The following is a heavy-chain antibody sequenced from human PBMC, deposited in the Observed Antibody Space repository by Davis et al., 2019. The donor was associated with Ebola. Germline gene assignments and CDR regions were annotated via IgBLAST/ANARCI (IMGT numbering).Heavy chain of an antibody. J-gene: IGHJ3*02. CDR2: INAGNGNT. CDR3: ARVSVLDAFDI. V-gene: IGHV1-3*01. Sequence: ASVKVSCKASGYTFTSYAMHWVRQAPGQRLEWMGWINAGNGNTKYSQKLQGRVTMTTDTSTSTVYMELRSLRYDDTAVYYCARVSVLDAFDIWGQGTMVTVSS. CDR1: GYTFTSYA. D-gene: IGHD2/OR15-2a*01.